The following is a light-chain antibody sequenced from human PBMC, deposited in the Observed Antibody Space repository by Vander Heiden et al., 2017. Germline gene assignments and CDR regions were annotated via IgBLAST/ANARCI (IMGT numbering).Light chain of an antibody. CDR1: NIGSKS. CDR2: DDS. J-gene: IGLJ2*01. V-gene: IGLV3-21*02. Sequence: SYVLTQPPSVSVAPGQTATITCGGNNIGSKSVHWYQQKPGRAPVLVVYDDSDRPSGIPERFSGSNSGNTATLTISRVEAGDEADYYCQVWDSSSDHVVFGGGTKLTVL. CDR3: QVWDSSSDHVV.